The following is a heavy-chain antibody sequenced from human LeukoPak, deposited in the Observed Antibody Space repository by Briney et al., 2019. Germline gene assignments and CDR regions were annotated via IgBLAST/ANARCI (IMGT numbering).Heavy chain of an antibody. D-gene: IGHD6-13*01. CDR1: GGSLSSNNW. V-gene: IGHV4-4*02. CDR3: ARAEPRGSVWYPY. Sequence: PSETLSLTCAVSGGSLSSNNWWSWVRQPPGKGLEWIGEIFHSGSTNYNPSLKSRVTILVDKSKNQFSLKLNSVTAADTAVYYCARAEPRGSVWYPYWGQGTLVTVSS. CDR2: IFHSGST. J-gene: IGHJ4*02.